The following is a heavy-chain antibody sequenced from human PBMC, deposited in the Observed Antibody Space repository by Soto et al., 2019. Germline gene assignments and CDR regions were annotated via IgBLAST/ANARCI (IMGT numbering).Heavy chain of an antibody. J-gene: IGHJ6*02. V-gene: IGHV3-23*01. CDR2: ISGSGGST. CDR3: AKHDYASGSSKPKGAMDV. D-gene: IGHD3-10*01. CDR1: GFTFSSYV. Sequence: GGSLRLSCVASGFTFSSYVMSWVRQAPGKGLEWVSSISGSGGSTYYADSVKGRFTISRDNSKSTLYLQMNSLRAEDTAIHYCAKHDYASGSSKPKGAMDVWGQGTTVTVSS.